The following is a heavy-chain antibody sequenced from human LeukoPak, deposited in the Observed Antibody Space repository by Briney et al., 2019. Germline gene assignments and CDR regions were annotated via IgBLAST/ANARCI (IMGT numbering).Heavy chain of an antibody. CDR3: ARLDYGDYKDAFDI. CDR1: GGTFSSYA. D-gene: IGHD4-17*01. Sequence: GASVKVSCKASGGTFSSYAISWVRQAPGQGLAWVGGIIPIFGTANYAQKFQGRVTITADEFTSTAYMEMSSLRSEDTAVYYCARLDYGDYKDAFDIWGQGTMVTVSS. V-gene: IGHV1-69*13. CDR2: IIPIFGTA. J-gene: IGHJ3*02.